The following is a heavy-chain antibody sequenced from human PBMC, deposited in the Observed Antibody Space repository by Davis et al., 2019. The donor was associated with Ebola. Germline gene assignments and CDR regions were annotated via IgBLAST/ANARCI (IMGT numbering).Heavy chain of an antibody. CDR3: ASGDTHEF. V-gene: IGHV1-2*02. CDR2: VNPNSGVT. D-gene: IGHD2-15*01. CDR1: GDTFSNYD. Sequence: ASVKVSCKTSGDTFSNYDINWVRQATGQGLEWMGWVNPNSGVTTYAQKFQGRVTMTRDRSINTAYMELNNLASDDTATYFCASGDTHEFWGRGTLITVSS. J-gene: IGHJ4*02.